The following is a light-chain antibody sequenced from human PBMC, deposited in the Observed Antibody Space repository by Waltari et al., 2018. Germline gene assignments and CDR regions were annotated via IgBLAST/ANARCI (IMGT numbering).Light chain of an antibody. CDR2: EVS. CDR1: SSDVGGYNS. CDR3: SSYTSSSNTWV. V-gene: IGLV2-14*01. J-gene: IGLJ3*02. Sequence: QSALTQPASVSGSPAQSITISCTGTSSDVGGYNSVSCYQHYPGKATKLMIYEVSNRPSGVSNRFSDSKSGNTASLTISGLQAEDEADYYCSSYTSSSNTWVFGGGTKLTVL.